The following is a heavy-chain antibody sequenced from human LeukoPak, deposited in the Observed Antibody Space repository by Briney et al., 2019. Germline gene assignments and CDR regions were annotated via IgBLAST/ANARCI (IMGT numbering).Heavy chain of an antibody. D-gene: IGHD3-22*01. Sequence: ASVKVSCKASGGTFSSYAISWVRQAPGQGLEWMGGIIPIFGTANYAQKFQGRVTITADESTSTAYMELSSLRSEDTAVYYCARSNGMIVVVTPWDAFDIWGQGTMVTVSS. V-gene: IGHV1-69*01. CDR3: ARSNGMIVVVTPWDAFDI. J-gene: IGHJ3*02. CDR1: GGTFSSYA. CDR2: IIPIFGTA.